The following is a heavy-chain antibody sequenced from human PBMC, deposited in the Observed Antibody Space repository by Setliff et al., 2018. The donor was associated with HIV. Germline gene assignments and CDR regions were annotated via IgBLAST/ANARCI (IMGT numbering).Heavy chain of an antibody. CDR3: ARLGSGWSDSYYYAMDI. CDR2: ISPNFGHT. Sequence: GASVKVSCKASGYTFTTYGISWVRRAPGHGLEWMGWISPNFGHTNYAQNFLGRVTMTIDTSTSRAYMELRSLRSDDTAMYFCARLGSGWSDSYYYAMDIWGQGTTVTVSS. V-gene: IGHV1-18*04. D-gene: IGHD6-19*01. J-gene: IGHJ6*02. CDR1: GYTFTTYG.